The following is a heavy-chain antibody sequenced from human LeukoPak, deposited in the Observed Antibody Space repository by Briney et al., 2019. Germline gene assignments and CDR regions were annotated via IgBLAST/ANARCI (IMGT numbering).Heavy chain of an antibody. D-gene: IGHD5-12*01. CDR1: GGSISSSSYY. V-gene: IGHV4-39*07. Sequence: SETLSLTCTVSGGSISSSSYYWGWIRQPPGKGLEWIGSIYYSGSTYYNPSLKSRVTISVDTSKNQFSLKLSSVTAADTAVYYCARVSGLAPYWGQGTLVTVSS. CDR3: ARVSGLAPY. CDR2: IYYSGST. J-gene: IGHJ4*02.